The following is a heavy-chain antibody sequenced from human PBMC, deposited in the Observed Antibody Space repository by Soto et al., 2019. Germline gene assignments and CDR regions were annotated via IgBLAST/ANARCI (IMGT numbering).Heavy chain of an antibody. D-gene: IGHD6-19*01. J-gene: IGHJ4*02. V-gene: IGHV3-53*01. CDR2: IYSGGST. Sequence: AGGSLRLSCAASGFTVSSNYMSWVRQAPGKGLEWVSVIYSGGSTYYADSVKGRFTISRDNSKNTLYLQMNSLRAEDTAVYYCARDLHSSGWYVDYWGQGTLVTVSS. CDR1: GFTVSSNY. CDR3: ARDLHSSGWYVDY.